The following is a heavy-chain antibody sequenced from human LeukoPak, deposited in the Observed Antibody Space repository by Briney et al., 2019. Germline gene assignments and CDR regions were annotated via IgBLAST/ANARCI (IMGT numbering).Heavy chain of an antibody. CDR1: GGSISSSSYY. CDR2: IYYSGST. Sequence: PSETLSLTCTVSGGSISSSSYYWGWIRQPPGKGLEWIGSIYYSGSTYYNPSLKSRVTISVDTSKNQFSLKLSSVTAADTAVYYCTALAGSSSFISFDYWGQGTLVTVSS. J-gene: IGHJ4*02. D-gene: IGHD6-6*01. V-gene: IGHV4-39*01. CDR3: TALAGSSSFISFDY.